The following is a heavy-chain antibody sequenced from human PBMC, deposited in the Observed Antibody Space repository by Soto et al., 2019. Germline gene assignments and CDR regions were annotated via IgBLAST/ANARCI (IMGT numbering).Heavy chain of an antibody. CDR3: ARGYYGMDX. CDR2: TYQSGSA. V-gene: IGHV4-30-2*06. J-gene: IGHJ6*02. CDR1: GGSISSVGYS. Sequence: SETLSLTFTVSGGSISSVGYSWTWIRQSPGKGLELIGYTYQSGSAYYNPSLKSRVTISVDRSRNQFSMNLTSVTAADTALYYCARGYYGMDXWGQGTTLTVS.